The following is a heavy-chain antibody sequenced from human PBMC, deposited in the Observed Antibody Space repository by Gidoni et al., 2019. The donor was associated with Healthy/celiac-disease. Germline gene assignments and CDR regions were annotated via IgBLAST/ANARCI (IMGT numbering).Heavy chain of an antibody. V-gene: IGHV4-61*02. CDR3: ARDRPRKQWLVQGGNWFDP. CDR2: IYTSGST. Sequence: QVQLQESGPGLVKPSQTLSLTCTVPGGSISSGSYYWSWLRQPAGKGLEWIGRIYTSGSTNYNPSLKSRITISVDTSKNQFSLKLSSVTAADTAVYYCARDRPRKQWLVQGGNWFDPWGQGTLVTVSS. J-gene: IGHJ5*02. D-gene: IGHD6-19*01. CDR1: GGSISSGSYY.